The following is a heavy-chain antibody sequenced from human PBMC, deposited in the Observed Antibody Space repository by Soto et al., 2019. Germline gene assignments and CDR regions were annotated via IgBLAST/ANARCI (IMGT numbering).Heavy chain of an antibody. CDR1: GFTFSSYG. CDR2: IWYDGSNK. V-gene: IGHV3-33*01. CDR3: ASVGSGYPQDY. D-gene: IGHD3-22*01. Sequence: GGSLRLSCAASGFTFSSYGMHWVRQAPGKGLEWVAVIWYDGSNKYYADSVKGRFTISRDNSKNTLYLQMNSLRAEDTAVYYCASVGSGYPQDYWGQGTLVTVSS. J-gene: IGHJ4*02.